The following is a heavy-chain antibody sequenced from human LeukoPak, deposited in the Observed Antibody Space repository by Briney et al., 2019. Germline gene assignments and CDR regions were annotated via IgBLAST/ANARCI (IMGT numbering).Heavy chain of an antibody. Sequence: SVKVSCKASGGTFSSYAISWVRQAPGQGLEWMGGIIPILGIANYAQKFQGRVTITADKSTSTAYMELSSLRSEDTAVYYCARSRGITMIVVAELNAFDIWGQGTMVTVSS. V-gene: IGHV1-69*04. CDR1: GGTFSSYA. D-gene: IGHD3-22*01. CDR3: ARSRGITMIVVAELNAFDI. CDR2: IIPILGIA. J-gene: IGHJ3*02.